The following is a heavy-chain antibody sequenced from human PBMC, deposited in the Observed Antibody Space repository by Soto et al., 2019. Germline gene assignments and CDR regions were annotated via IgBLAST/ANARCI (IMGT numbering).Heavy chain of an antibody. V-gene: IGHV3-33*08. CDR2: IWYNGVNT. CDR1: GFSLTNYG. D-gene: IGHD1-1*01. J-gene: IGHJ4*02. Sequence: QVQLVESGGGVVQPGGSLRLSCKASGFSLTNYGMHWLRQAPGKGLEWVTVIWYNGVNTYYIDSVKGRFTISRDGSKNTVYLQLSSPRAEDTAVCYCARGRETWPQGYLDYGGQGTLVTVSS. CDR3: ARGRETWPQGYLDY.